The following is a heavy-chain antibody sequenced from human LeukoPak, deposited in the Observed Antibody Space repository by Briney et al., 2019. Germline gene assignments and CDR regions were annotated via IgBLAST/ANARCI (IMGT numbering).Heavy chain of an antibody. V-gene: IGHV3-11*05. CDR2: ISSSSSYT. J-gene: IGHJ4*02. CDR1: VVTLSDDY. D-gene: IGHD5-24*01. Sequence: PGGSLRLSCAASVVTLSDDYMSWIRQAPGKGLEWVSYISSSSSYTNYADSVKGRFTISRDNANNSPYLHMNSLRSDDTAVYYCARVPLCRDVYNILGLLDYWGQGTLVTVSS. CDR3: ARVPLCRDVYNILGLLDY.